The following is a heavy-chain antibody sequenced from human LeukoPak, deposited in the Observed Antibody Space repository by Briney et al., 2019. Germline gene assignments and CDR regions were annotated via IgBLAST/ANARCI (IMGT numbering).Heavy chain of an antibody. V-gene: IGHV1-2*02. CDR1: GYTFTGYY. CDR2: INPNSGGT. CDR3: ARDGFLWGSGYSNWFDP. Sequence: ASVKVSCKAPGYTFTGYYMHWVRQAPGQGLEWMGWINPNSGGTNYAQKFQGRVTMTRDTSISTAYMELSRLRSDDTAVYYCARDGFLWGSGYSNWFDPWGQGTLVTVSS. D-gene: IGHD3-22*01. J-gene: IGHJ5*02.